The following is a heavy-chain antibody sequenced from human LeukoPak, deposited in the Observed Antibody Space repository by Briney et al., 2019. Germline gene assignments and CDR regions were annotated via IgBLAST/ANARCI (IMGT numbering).Heavy chain of an antibody. CDR2: INPNSGGT. CDR3: ARDGRYFDLNWFDP. J-gene: IGHJ5*02. Sequence: ASVKVSCKASGYTFTGYYMHWVRQAPGQGLEWMGWINPNSGGTNYAQKFQGRVTMTRATSISTAYMEVSRLRSDDTAVYYCARDGRYFDLNWFDPWGQGTLVTVSS. D-gene: IGHD3-9*01. V-gene: IGHV1-2*02. CDR1: GYTFTGYY.